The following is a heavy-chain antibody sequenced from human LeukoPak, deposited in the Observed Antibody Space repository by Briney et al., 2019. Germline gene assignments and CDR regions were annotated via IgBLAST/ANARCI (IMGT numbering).Heavy chain of an antibody. CDR2: ISYSGRT. CDR3: ARFRGSGRYYFDY. CDR1: GGSISSYY. V-gene: IGHV4-59*01. Sequence: SETLSLTCTVSGGSISSYYCSWIRQPPGKGLEWIGYISYSGRTNYNPSLKSRVTVSVDTSKNQFSLKLSSVTAADTAVYYCARFRGSGRYYFDYWGQGTLVTVSS. J-gene: IGHJ4*02. D-gene: IGHD6-19*01.